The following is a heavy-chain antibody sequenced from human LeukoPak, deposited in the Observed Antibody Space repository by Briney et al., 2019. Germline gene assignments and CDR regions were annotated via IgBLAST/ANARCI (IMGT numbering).Heavy chain of an antibody. CDR1: GGTFSSYT. V-gene: IGHV1-69*05. J-gene: IGHJ4*02. D-gene: IGHD2-15*01. CDR3: ARDHCSGGSCYTFDY. Sequence: ASVKVSCKASGGTFSSYTISWVRQAPGQGLEWMGRIIPIFGTANYAQKFQGRVTITTDESTSTAYMELSSLRSEDTAVYYCARDHCSGGSCYTFDYWGQGTLVTVSS. CDR2: IIPIFGTA.